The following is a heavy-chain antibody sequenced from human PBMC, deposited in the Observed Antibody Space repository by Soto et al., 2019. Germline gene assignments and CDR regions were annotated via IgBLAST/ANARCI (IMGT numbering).Heavy chain of an antibody. J-gene: IGHJ6*02. CDR3: ARGQPDVEMASGFYSYYYGMDV. CDR2: IIPIVDIA. CDR1: GGTFSSYT. Sequence: ASVKVSCKASGGTFSSYTISWVRQAPGQGLEWMGRIIPIVDIANYAQKFQGRLTITADKSTSTVYMELSSLRSEDTAVYYCARGQPDVEMASGFYSYYYGMDVWG. V-gene: IGHV1-69*02.